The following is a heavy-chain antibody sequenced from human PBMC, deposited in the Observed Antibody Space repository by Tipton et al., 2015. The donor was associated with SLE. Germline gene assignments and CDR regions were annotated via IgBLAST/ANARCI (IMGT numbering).Heavy chain of an antibody. D-gene: IGHD3-3*01. Sequence: SLRLSCAASGFTFSSYSMNWVRQAPGKGLEWVSYISSRSSTIYYADSVKGRFTISRDNAKDSLYLQMNSLRAEDTAVYYWARATLWRDWYFDLWGRGTLVTVSS. J-gene: IGHJ2*01. CDR1: GFTFSSYS. CDR3: ARATLWRDWYFDL. CDR2: ISSRSSTI. V-gene: IGHV3-48*01.